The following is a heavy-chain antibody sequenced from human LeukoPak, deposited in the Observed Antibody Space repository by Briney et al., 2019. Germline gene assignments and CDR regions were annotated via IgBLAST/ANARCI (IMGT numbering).Heavy chain of an antibody. J-gene: IGHJ4*02. CDR2: IYYSGST. Sequence: SETLSLTCTVSGGSISSSSYYWGWIRQPPGKGLEWIGYIYYSGSTNYNPSLKSRVTISVDTSKNQFSLKLSSVTAADTAVYYCARGLSYGPSMDYWGQGTLVTVSS. CDR1: GGSISSSSYY. D-gene: IGHD5-18*01. V-gene: IGHV4-61*05. CDR3: ARGLSYGPSMDY.